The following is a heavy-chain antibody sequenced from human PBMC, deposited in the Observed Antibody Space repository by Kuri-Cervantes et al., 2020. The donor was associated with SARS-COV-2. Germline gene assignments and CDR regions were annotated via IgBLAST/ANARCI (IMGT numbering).Heavy chain of an antibody. J-gene: IGHJ3*02. CDR3: ARDNWNYGDAFDI. V-gene: IGHV3-74*01. Sequence: GESLKISCVASGFTFSAYTLNWVRQAPGKGLEWVSRINSDGSSTSYADSVKGRFTISRDNAKNTLYLQMNSLRAEDTAVYYCARDNWNYGDAFDIWGQGTMVTVSS. CDR2: INSDGSST. D-gene: IGHD1-7*01. CDR1: GFTFSAYT.